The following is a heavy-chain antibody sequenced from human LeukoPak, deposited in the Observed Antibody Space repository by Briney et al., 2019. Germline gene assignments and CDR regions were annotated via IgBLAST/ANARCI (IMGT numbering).Heavy chain of an antibody. Sequence: SETLSLTCTVSGGSISSDYWSWIRQPPGKGLEWIGYIHYSGSANYKPSLKSRVIISVDKSKNQFSLRLSSVTAADTAVYYCARVNCTNGVYYNSRGWFDPWGQGTLVTVSS. V-gene: IGHV4-59*01. CDR1: GGSISSDY. D-gene: IGHD2-8*01. CDR2: IHYSGSA. CDR3: ARVNCTNGVYYNSRGWFDP. J-gene: IGHJ5*02.